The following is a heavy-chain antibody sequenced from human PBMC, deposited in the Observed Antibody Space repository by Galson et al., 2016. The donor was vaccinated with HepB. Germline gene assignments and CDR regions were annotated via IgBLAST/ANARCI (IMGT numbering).Heavy chain of an antibody. CDR3: AREYCNGGSCYPGVY. CDR1: GGSISSGSHY. V-gene: IGHV4-61*02. CDR2: IYTSRST. Sequence: TLSLTCTVSGGSISSGSHYWSWTRQPAGKGLEWIGRIYTSRSTNYNPSLKSRVTISVDTSKNQFPLKLSSVTAADTAVYYCAREYCNGGSCYPGVYWGQGTLVTVSS. J-gene: IGHJ4*02. D-gene: IGHD2-15*01.